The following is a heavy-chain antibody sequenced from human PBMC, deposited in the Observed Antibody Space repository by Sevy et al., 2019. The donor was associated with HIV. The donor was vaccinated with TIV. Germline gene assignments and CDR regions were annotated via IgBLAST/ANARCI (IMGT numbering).Heavy chain of an antibody. CDR2: ISYSGSST. CDR1: GFTFNNYA. D-gene: IGHD1-26*01. CDR3: AKDRVSGSYYAGDFDY. V-gene: IGHV3-23*01. Sequence: GGSLRLSCAASGFTFNNYAMSWVRQAPGKGLEWVSVISYSGSSTYYADSVKGQFNISRDNSKNTLYLQMNSLRAEDTAVYYCAKDRVSGSYYAGDFDYWGQGTLVTVSS. J-gene: IGHJ4*02.